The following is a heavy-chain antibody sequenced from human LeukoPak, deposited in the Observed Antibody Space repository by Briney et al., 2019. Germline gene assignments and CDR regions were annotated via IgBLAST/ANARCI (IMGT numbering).Heavy chain of an antibody. Sequence: GGSLRLSCAASGFIFNNYGMHWVRQAPGKGLEWVAFIRFDGSNKYYADSVKGRFTISRDNAKNSLYLQMNTLRAEDTAVYYCARMGSRSGSYRDYWGQGTLVTVSS. CDR3: ARMGSRSGSYRDY. D-gene: IGHD3-16*02. CDR2: IRFDGSNK. CDR1: GFIFNNYG. V-gene: IGHV3-30*02. J-gene: IGHJ4*02.